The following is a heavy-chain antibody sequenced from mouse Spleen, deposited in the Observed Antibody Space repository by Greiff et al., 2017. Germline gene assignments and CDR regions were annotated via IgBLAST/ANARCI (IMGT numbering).Heavy chain of an antibody. CDR3: ARQRGGNYYFDY. CDR1: GFTFSSYA. V-gene: IGHV5-9-3*01. CDR2: ISSGGSYT. J-gene: IGHJ2*01. D-gene: IGHD2-1*01. Sequence: EVMLVESGGGLVKPGGSLKLSCAASGFTFSSYAMSWVRQTPEKRLEWVATISSGGSYTYYPDSVKGRFTISRDNAKNTLYLQMSSLRSEDTAMYYCARQRGGNYYFDYWGQGTTLTVSS.